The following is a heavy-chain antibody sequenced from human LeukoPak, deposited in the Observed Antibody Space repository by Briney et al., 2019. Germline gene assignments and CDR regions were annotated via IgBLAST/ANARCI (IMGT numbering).Heavy chain of an antibody. D-gene: IGHD3-22*01. CDR1: GITLSNYG. J-gene: IGHJ4*02. Sequence: GGSLRLSCAVAGITLSNYGMSWVRQAPGKGLEWVAGISGSGGGTNYADSVKSRFTISRDNPRNTLYLQMNSPRAKHTAVYFCAKPGVVIRVILVGFHKEAYYFDSWGQGTLVTVSS. CDR2: ISGSGGGT. CDR3: AKPGVVIRVILVGFHKEAYYFDS. V-gene: IGHV3-23*01.